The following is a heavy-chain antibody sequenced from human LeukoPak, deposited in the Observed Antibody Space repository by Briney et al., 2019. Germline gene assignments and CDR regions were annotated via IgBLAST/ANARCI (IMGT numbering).Heavy chain of an antibody. Sequence: PSETMSLTCAVYGGSFSGYYWSWIRQPPGKGLEWIGEINHSGSTNYNPSLKSRVTISVDTSKNQFSLKLSSVTAADTAVYYCAINRVATQRHPGYYFDYWGQGTLVTVSS. CDR3: AINRVATQRHPGYYFDY. D-gene: IGHD5-12*01. CDR1: GGSFSGYY. J-gene: IGHJ4*02. V-gene: IGHV4-34*01. CDR2: INHSGST.